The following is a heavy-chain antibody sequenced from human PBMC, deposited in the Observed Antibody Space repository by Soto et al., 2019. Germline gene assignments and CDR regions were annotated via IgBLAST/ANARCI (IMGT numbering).Heavy chain of an antibody. Sequence: SETLSLTCVVSGGSLSSYYWSWIRQPPGKGLEWIGYIYYSGSTNYNPSLKSRVTISVDTSKNQFSLKLSSVTAADTAVYYCARAVLRDVDRTVSSVYYFDFWGQGTLVTVSS. V-gene: IGHV4-59*12. CDR2: IYYSGST. CDR1: GGSLSSYY. CDR3: ARAVLRDVDRTVSSVYYFDF. D-gene: IGHD3-9*01. J-gene: IGHJ4*02.